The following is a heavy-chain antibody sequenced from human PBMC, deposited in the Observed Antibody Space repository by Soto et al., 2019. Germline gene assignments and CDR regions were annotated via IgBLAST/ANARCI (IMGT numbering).Heavy chain of an antibody. CDR1: GYTFTSYY. CDR3: ARALYCSSTSCYLFDY. J-gene: IGHJ4*02. CDR2: INPSGGST. D-gene: IGHD2-2*01. Sequence: ASVKVSCKASGYTFTSYYMHWVRQAPGQGLEWMGIINPSGGSTSYAQKFQGRVTMTRDTSTSTVYMELSSLRSEDTAVYYCARALYCSSTSCYLFDYWGQGTLVTVSS. V-gene: IGHV1-46*03.